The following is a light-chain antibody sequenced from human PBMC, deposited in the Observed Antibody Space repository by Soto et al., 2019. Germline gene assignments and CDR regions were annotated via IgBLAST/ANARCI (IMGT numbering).Light chain of an antibody. CDR2: EVS. CDR1: SSDVGDYNY. J-gene: IGLJ1*01. CDR3: SSYTSSSTHYV. V-gene: IGLV2-14*01. Sequence: QSVLTQPASVSGSPGQSITISCTGTSSDVGDYNYVSWYQHHPGKAPKLMIYEVSNRPSGVSNRFSGSKSGNTASLTISGLQAEDEADYYCSSYTSSSTHYVFGTGTKVTV.